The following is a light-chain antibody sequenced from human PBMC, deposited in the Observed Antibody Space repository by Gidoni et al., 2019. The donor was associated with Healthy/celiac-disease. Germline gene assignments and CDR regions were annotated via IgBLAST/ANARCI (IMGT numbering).Light chain of an antibody. J-gene: IGLJ1*01. CDR3: SSYTSSSTLYV. V-gene: IGLV2-14*03. Sequence: QSALTQPASVSASPGQSITISCTGTSSDVGGYNYVSWYQQHPGKAPKLMIYYVSNRPSGVSNRFSGSKSGNTASLTISGLQAEDEADYYCSSYTSSSTLYVFGTGTKVTVL. CDR1: SSDVGGYNY. CDR2: YVS.